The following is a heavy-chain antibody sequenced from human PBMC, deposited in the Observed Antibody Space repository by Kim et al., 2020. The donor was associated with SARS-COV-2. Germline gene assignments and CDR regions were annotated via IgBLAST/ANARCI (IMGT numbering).Heavy chain of an antibody. V-gene: IGHV1-3*01. CDR2: INAGNGNT. CDR3: ARNGGSSTSPFQH. D-gene: IGHD2-2*01. Sequence: ASVKVSCKASGYTFTSYAMHWVRQAPGQRLEWMGWINAGNGNTKYSQKFQGRVTITRDTSASTAYMELSSLRSEDTAVYYCARNGGSSTSPFQHWGQGTLVTVSS. CDR1: GYTFTSYA. J-gene: IGHJ1*01.